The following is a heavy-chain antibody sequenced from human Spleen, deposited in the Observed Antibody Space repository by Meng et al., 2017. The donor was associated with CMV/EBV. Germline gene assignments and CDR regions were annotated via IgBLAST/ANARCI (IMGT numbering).Heavy chain of an antibody. CDR2: VYYTGDT. V-gene: IGHV4-39*02. J-gene: IGHJ4*02. Sequence: SETLSLTCTVSGGSISSSSFYWGWIRQPPGKGLEWIGSVYYTGDTFYNPSLENRVTISKDTSKNGFSLNLFSVTAADTAVYYCAKDPIAYCGGDCYSCDYWGQGTLVTVSS. CDR3: AKDPIAYCGGDCYSCDY. D-gene: IGHD2-21*01. CDR1: GGSISSSSFY.